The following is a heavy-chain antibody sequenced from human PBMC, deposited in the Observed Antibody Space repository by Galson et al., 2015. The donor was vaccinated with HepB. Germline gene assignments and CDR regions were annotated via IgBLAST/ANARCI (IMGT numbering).Heavy chain of an antibody. Sequence: QSGAEVKKPGESLKISCKASGYRFSNYRIGWVRQMPGKGLEWIGIIYPSDYDLRYSPSLQGQVTISVDKSVTTTYLQWDSLKASDSAMYYCARRSFSYVDYWGQGTLVTVSS. CDR3: ARRSFSYVDY. CDR2: IYPSDYDL. J-gene: IGHJ4*02. CDR1: GYRFSNYR. D-gene: IGHD3-16*01. V-gene: IGHV5-51*01.